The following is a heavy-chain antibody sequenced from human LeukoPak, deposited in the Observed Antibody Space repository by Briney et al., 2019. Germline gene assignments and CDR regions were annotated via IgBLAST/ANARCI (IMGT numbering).Heavy chain of an antibody. Sequence: SETLSLTCTVSGGSISSSSYYWGWIRQPPGKGLEWIGSIYYSGSTNYNPSLKSRVTISVDTSKNQFSLKLSSVAAADTAVYYCARVLDYYDFWSGYSIPTDWAFDIWGQGTMVTVSS. J-gene: IGHJ3*02. CDR2: IYYSGST. CDR3: ARVLDYYDFWSGYSIPTDWAFDI. CDR1: GGSISSSSYY. V-gene: IGHV4-39*07. D-gene: IGHD3-3*01.